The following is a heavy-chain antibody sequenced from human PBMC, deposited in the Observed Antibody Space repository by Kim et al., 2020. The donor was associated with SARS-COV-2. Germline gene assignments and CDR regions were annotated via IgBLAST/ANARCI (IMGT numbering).Heavy chain of an antibody. J-gene: IGHJ6*02. V-gene: IGHV3-48*03. Sequence: GGSLRLSCAASGFTFSSYEMNWVRQAPGKGLEWVSYISSSGSTIYYADSVKGRFTISRDNAKNSLYLQMNSLRAEDTAVYYCAREVATTPSYGMDVWSQGTTVTVSS. D-gene: IGHD5-12*01. CDR2: ISSSGSTI. CDR3: AREVATTPSYGMDV. CDR1: GFTFSSYE.